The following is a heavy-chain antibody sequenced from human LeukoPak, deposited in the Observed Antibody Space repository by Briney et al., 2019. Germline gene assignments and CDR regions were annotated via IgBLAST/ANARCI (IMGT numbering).Heavy chain of an antibody. Sequence: PSETLSLTCAVYGGSFSGYYWGWIRQPPGKGLEWIGSIYYTGSTYYNPSLKSRVTISVDTSKNQFSLQLNSVTAADTAMYYCARFNSGSYQHYFDYWGQGTLVTVSS. J-gene: IGHJ4*02. CDR3: ARFNSGSYQHYFDY. V-gene: IGHV4-34*01. D-gene: IGHD1-26*01. CDR1: GGSFSGYY. CDR2: IYYTGST.